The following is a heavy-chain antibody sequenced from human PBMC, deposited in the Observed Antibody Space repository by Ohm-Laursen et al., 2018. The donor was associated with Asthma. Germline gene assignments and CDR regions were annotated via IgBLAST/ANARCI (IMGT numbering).Heavy chain of an antibody. Sequence: SETLSLTCTLSGASFSTYYWGWIRQPPGKGLEWIGYIYYSGSTSSNPPLRSRVTISVDTSKNQFSLKLTSVTAADTAVYYCARHAAGPNYWGLGALVTVSS. V-gene: IGHV4-59*08. D-gene: IGHD6-13*01. CDR2: IYYSGST. CDR1: GASFSTYY. CDR3: ARHAAGPNY. J-gene: IGHJ4*02.